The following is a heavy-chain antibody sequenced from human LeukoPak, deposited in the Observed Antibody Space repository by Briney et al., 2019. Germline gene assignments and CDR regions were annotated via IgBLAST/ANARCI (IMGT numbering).Heavy chain of an antibody. V-gene: IGHV4-34*01. CDR3: ARLSQFGVLRFSYYMDV. CDR1: GGSFSGYY. D-gene: IGHD3-3*01. Sequence: SETLSLTCAVYGGSFSGYYWSWIRQPPGKGLEWIGSIYHSGSTYYNPSLKSRVTISVDTSKNQFSLKLSSVTAADTAVYYCARLSQFGVLRFSYYMDVWGKGTTVTVSS. J-gene: IGHJ6*03. CDR2: IYHSGST.